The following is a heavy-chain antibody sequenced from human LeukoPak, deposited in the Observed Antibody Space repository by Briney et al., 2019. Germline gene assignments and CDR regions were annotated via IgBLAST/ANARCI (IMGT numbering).Heavy chain of an antibody. J-gene: IGHJ6*03. V-gene: IGHV3-48*03. CDR3: AREGAAAVNGGAYYYYYMDV. CDR1: GFTFSSYE. D-gene: IGHD6-13*01. CDR2: ISSSGSTI. Sequence: QAGGSLRLSCAASGFTFSSYEMNWVRQAPGKGLEWVSYISSSGSTIYYADSVKGRFTISRDNAKNSLYLQMNSLRAEDTAVYYCAREGAAAVNGGAYYYYYMDVWGKGTTVTVSS.